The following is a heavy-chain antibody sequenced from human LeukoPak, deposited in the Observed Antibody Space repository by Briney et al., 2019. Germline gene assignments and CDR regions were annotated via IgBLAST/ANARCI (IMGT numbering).Heavy chain of an antibody. Sequence: SETLSLTCTVSGGSISSSSYYWGWIRQPPGKGLEWIGSIYYSGSTYYNPSLKSRVTISVDTSKNQFSLKLSSVTAADTAVYYCARRFSNLGGYDVFDYWGQGTLVTVSS. V-gene: IGHV4-39*01. CDR3: ARRFSNLGGYDVFDY. D-gene: IGHD5-12*01. J-gene: IGHJ4*02. CDR1: GGSISSSSYY. CDR2: IYYSGST.